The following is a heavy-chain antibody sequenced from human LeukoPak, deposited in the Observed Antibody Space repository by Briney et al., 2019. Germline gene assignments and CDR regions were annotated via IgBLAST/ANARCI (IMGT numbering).Heavy chain of an antibody. CDR1: GVTFSNSG. D-gene: IGHD2-21*02. Sequence: GGSLSLSCLASGVTFSNSGKKWVRQAQGKGKEWVGFIRSKAYGCTTEYAASVKRRFTISRDDSKCIAYLPMNSLKTEDTAVYYCTRDSGPYCGGDCYSVSADYWGPGTLVTVSS. CDR2: IRSKAYGCTT. J-gene: IGHJ4*02. V-gene: IGHV3-49*04. CDR3: TRDSGPYCGGDCYSVSADY.